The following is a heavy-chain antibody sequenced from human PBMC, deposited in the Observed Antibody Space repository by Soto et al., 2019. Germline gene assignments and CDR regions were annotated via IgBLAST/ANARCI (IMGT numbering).Heavy chain of an antibody. CDR2: IIPIFGTA. D-gene: IGHD6-6*01. CDR3: ARCGEASTAARARNCYFDL. CDR1: GYALTSSC. V-gene: IGHV1-69*13. J-gene: IGHJ2*01. Sequence: SVKVSCKASGYALTSSCMSWVRQAPVQGLEWMGGIIPIFGTANYAQKFQGRVTMTADDSTSTAYTELSSLRSEDTAVSYCARCGEASTAARARNCYFDLWGRGTLVTVSS.